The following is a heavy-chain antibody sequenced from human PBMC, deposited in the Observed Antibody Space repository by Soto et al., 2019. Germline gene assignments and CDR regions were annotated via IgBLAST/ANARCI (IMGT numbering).Heavy chain of an antibody. D-gene: IGHD2-15*01. CDR2: IIPIFGTA. CDR1: GGTFSSYA. CDR3: AGVRYCSGGSCSVQYYFDY. J-gene: IGHJ4*02. V-gene: IGHV1-69*13. Sequence: SVKVSCKASGGTFSSYAISWVRQAPGQGLEWMGGIIPIFGTANYAQKFQGRVTITADESTSTAYMELSSLRSEDTAVYYCAGVRYCSGGSCSVQYYFDYWGQGTLVTVSS.